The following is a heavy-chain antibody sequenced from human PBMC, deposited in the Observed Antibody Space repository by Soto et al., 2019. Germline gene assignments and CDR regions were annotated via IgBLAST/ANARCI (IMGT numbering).Heavy chain of an antibody. V-gene: IGHV3-23*01. D-gene: IGHD1-7*01. J-gene: IGHJ4*02. CDR3: AKDRRAGGNYGFYSDF. CDR2: SSATGAGT. CDR1: GFTFSSNG. Sequence: EVQLLESGGGLVQPGGSLRLSCAASGFTFSSNGMTWVRQAPGKGLEWVSFSSATGAGTYYADSVKGRFTISRDKSKNTLYLQMTSLRADDTAVYYCAKDRRAGGNYGFYSDFWGQGALVIVSS.